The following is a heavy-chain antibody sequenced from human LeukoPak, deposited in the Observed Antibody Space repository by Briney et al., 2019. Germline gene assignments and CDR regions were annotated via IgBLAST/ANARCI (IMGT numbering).Heavy chain of an antibody. CDR1: GFTFSSYW. CDR3: AELGITMIGGV. Sequence: PGGSLRLSCAASGFTFSSYWMHWVRQAPGKGLVWVAVISYDGSNKYYADSVKGRFTISRDNSKNTLYLQMNSLRAEDTAVYYCAELGITMIGGVWGKGTTVTISS. D-gene: IGHD3-10*02. V-gene: IGHV3-30*18. J-gene: IGHJ6*04. CDR2: ISYDGSNK.